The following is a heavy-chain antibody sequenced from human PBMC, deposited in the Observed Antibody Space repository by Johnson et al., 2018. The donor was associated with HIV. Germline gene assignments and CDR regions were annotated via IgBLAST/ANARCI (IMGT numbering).Heavy chain of an antibody. J-gene: IGHJ3*01. CDR1: GLTFTNAW. CDR3: ARSRWADDAFDG. D-gene: IGHD1-26*01. Sequence: QVQLVESGGGLVKPGGSLRLSCAASGLTFTNAWMNWVRQAPGKGLEWVAFISYDGSNKYYADSVKGRFTISRDNSKNTLYLQMISLRAEDMAVYYCARSRWADDAFDGWGQGTMVTVSS. V-gene: IGHV3-30-3*01. CDR2: ISYDGSNK.